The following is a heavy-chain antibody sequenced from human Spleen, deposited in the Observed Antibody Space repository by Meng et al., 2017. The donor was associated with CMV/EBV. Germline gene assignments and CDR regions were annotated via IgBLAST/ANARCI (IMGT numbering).Heavy chain of an antibody. D-gene: IGHD5-24*01. CDR1: GYTFTDYY. CDR3: ARGGMATTNGLGYYGMDV. CDR2: INPILGIA. Sequence: SVKVSCKASGYTFTDYYIHWVRQAPGQGLEWMGWINPILGIANYAQKFQGRVTITADKSTSTAYMELSSLRSEDTAVYYCARGGMATTNGLGYYGMDVWGQGTTVTVSS. V-gene: IGHV1-69*10. J-gene: IGHJ6*02.